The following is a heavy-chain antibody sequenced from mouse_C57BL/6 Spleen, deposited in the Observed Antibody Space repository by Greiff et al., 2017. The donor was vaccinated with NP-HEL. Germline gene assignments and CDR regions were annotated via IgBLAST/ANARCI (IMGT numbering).Heavy chain of an antibody. V-gene: IGHV5-9*01. CDR2: ISGGGGNT. J-gene: IGHJ2*01. CDR1: GFTFSSYT. Sequence: EVQGVESGGGLVKPGGSLKLSCAASGFTFSSYTMSWVRQTPEKRLEWVATISGGGGNTYYPDSVKGRFTISRDNAKNTLYLQMSSLRSEDTALYYCARQQFDYWGQGTTLTVSS. CDR3: ARQQFDY.